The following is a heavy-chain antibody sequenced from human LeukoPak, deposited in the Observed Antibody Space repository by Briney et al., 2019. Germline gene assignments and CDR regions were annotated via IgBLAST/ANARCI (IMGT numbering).Heavy chain of an antibody. D-gene: IGHD3-22*01. CDR3: ARDSSGYQ. V-gene: IGHV3-7*01. J-gene: IGHJ4*02. CDR1: GLTFRSFW. Sequence: PGGSLRLSCAVSGLTFRSFWMSWLRQAPGKGLEWVANIKEDGSEKYYGDYVKGRFTISRDNAKNSLYLQMNSLRAEDTAVYYCARDSSGYQWGQGTLVTVSS. CDR2: IKEDGSEK.